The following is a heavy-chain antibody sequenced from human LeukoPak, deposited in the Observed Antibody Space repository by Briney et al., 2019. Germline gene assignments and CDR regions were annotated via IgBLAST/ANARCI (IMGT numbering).Heavy chain of an antibody. CDR1: GFTFSSYS. D-gene: IGHD3-3*01. CDR2: ISSSSSYI. V-gene: IGHV3-21*01. J-gene: IGHJ3*02. Sequence: GGSLRLSCAASGFTFSSYSMNWVRQAPGKGLEWVSSISSSSSYIYYADSVKGRFTISRDNAKNSLYLQMNSLRAEDTAVYYCARGRFRYDFWSGYYGPTREIDAFDIWGQGTMVTVSS. CDR3: ARGRFRYDFWSGYYGPTREIDAFDI.